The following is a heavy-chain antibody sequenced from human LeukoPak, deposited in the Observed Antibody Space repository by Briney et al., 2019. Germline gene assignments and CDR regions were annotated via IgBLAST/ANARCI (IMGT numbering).Heavy chain of an antibody. CDR2: IKSKTDGGTT. D-gene: IGHD5-18*01. Sequence: PGGSLRLSCAASGFTFTNAWMSWVRQAPGKGLEWVGRIKSKTDGGTTDYTAPVKGRFTISRDDSKNTLYLQMNSLKTGDTAVYCCTTDLAAMIRAVDHWSQGTLVTVSS. J-gene: IGHJ4*02. V-gene: IGHV3-15*01. CDR3: TTDLAAMIRAVDH. CDR1: GFTFTNAW.